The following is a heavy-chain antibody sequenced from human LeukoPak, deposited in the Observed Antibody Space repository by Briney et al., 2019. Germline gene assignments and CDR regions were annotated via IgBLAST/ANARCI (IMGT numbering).Heavy chain of an antibody. Sequence: SETLSLTCTVSGGSITSGGHYWTWIRHHPGKGLEWIGYIYYSGSTYYNPSLKSRVTISVDTSKNQFSLKLSSVTAADTAVYYCAKDGTGWGLFDPWGQGTLVTVSS. D-gene: IGHD6-19*01. V-gene: IGHV4-31*03. CDR3: AKDGTGWGLFDP. J-gene: IGHJ5*02. CDR2: IYYSGST. CDR1: GGSITSGGHY.